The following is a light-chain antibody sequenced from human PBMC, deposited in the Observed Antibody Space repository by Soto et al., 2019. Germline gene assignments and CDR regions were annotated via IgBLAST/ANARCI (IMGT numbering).Light chain of an antibody. CDR1: SSDVGGYKY. Sequence: QSVLTQPASVSGSPGQSITISCTGTSSDVGGYKYVSWYQQHPGEAPKLMIYDVSNRPSGVSNRFSGSKSGNTASLTISGLQAEDEADYYCSSYTSSSTRVSGHGNRLTVL. J-gene: IGLJ1*01. CDR3: SSYTSSSTRV. V-gene: IGLV2-14*01. CDR2: DVS.